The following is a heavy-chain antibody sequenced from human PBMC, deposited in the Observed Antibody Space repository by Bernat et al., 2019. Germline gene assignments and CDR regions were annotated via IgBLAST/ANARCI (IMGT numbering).Heavy chain of an antibody. V-gene: IGHV3-7*03. Sequence: EVQLVESGGGLVQPGGSLRLSCAASGFTFSIFWMSWVRQAPGKGLEWVANIKQDGSDKSYVDSVKGRFTISRDNAKNSLYLQMISLRAEDTAVYYCARGGDGWLFDYWGQGALVTVSS. CDR1: GFTFSIFW. CDR2: IKQDGSDK. J-gene: IGHJ4*02. CDR3: ARGGDGWLFDY. D-gene: IGHD6-19*01.